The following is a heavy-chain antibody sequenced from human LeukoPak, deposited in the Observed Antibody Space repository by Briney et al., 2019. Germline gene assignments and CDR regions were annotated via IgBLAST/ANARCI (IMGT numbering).Heavy chain of an antibody. CDR3: VNLYSSNY. J-gene: IGHJ4*02. V-gene: IGHV3-23*01. CDR2: ISGGGGST. CDR1: GFPLSSYA. Sequence: GGSLRLSCAASGFPLSSYAMSWVRQAAWKRLEWVSGISGGGGSTFYADSVKGRFTISRDNSKNTLYLQMNSLRAEDTAVYYCVNLYSSNYWGQGTLVTVSS. D-gene: IGHD6-19*01.